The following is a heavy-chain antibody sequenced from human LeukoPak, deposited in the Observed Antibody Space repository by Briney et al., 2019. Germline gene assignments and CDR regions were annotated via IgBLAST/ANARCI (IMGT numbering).Heavy chain of an antibody. CDR1: GGSISSYY. CDR2: IYYSGST. J-gene: IGHJ4*02. CDR3: ARARAYYDFFGAEFDY. V-gene: IGHV4-59*01. D-gene: IGHD3-3*01. Sequence: SETLSLTCTVSGGSISSYYWSWIRQPPGKGLEWIGYIYYSGSTNYNPSLKSRVTISVDTSKNQFSLKLSSVTAADTAVYYCARARAYYDFFGAEFDYWGQGTLVTVSS.